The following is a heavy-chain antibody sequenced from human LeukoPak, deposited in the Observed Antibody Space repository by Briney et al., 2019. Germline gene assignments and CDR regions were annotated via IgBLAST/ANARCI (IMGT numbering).Heavy chain of an antibody. CDR1: GFTFSSYA. CDR2: ISYDGSNK. V-gene: IGHV3-30-3*01. Sequence: GGSLRLSCAASGFTFSSYAMRWVRQAPGKGLEWVAVISYDGSNKYYADSVKGRFTISRDNSKNTLYLQMNSLRAEDTAVYYCARDHGSYLPNDAFDIWGQGTMVTVSS. J-gene: IGHJ3*02. CDR3: ARDHGSYLPNDAFDI. D-gene: IGHD1-26*01.